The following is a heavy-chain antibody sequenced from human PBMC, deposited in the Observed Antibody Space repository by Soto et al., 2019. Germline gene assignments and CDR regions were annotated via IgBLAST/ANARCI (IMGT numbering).Heavy chain of an antibody. V-gene: IGHV5-51*01. CDR2: INPGDSYV. D-gene: IGHD6-13*01. J-gene: IGHJ4*02. CDR1: GYSLTNYW. CDR3: ASAGAATASYYFDY. Sequence: EVQLVQPGAEVKKAGESLKISCKGSGYSLTNYWIGWVRQMPGKGQEWMGIINPGDSYVRYSPSFQGQVTISADKSISTAYLQWSSLKASDTAMYYCASAGAATASYYFDYWGQGTLITVSS.